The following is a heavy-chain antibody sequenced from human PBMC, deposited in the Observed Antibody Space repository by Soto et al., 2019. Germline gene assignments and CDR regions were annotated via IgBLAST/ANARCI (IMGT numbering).Heavy chain of an antibody. CDR1: GFTFSSYA. D-gene: IGHD3-9*01. V-gene: IGHV3-21*01. Sequence: GGSLRLSCAASGFTFSSYAMSWVRQAPGKGLEWVSSISSSSSYIYYADSVKGRFTISRDNAKNSLYLQMNSLRAEDTAVYYCARDSQYYDILTGYPDAFDIWGQGTMVTVSS. CDR2: ISSSSSYI. CDR3: ARDSQYYDILTGYPDAFDI. J-gene: IGHJ3*02.